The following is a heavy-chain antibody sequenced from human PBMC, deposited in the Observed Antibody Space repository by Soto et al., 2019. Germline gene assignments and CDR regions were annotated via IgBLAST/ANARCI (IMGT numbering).Heavy chain of an antibody. CDR2: FYSGGST. Sequence: GGSLRLSCTTSGFTFDNFAMSWVRQAPGKGLEWVSLFYSGGSTYYADSVKGRFIISRDNSKNTLYLQMNSLRAEDTAVYYCARDSKGPFDYWGQGTLVTVSS. J-gene: IGHJ4*02. CDR3: ARDSKGPFDY. CDR1: GFTFDNFA. V-gene: IGHV3-53*01.